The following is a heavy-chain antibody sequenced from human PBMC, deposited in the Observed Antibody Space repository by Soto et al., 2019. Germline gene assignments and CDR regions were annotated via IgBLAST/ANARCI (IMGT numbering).Heavy chain of an antibody. V-gene: IGHV1-69*01. Sequence: VQLVQSGAEVKKTGSSVKVSCKASGGTFNKFAFSWVRQAPRQGFEWMGGNIPVFRSAIYAQRFRGRITITADEYTSTVYLYLNDLRSDDTAVYYCARRYCASDNCPLFYYFVDLWGLGTTVTVSS. CDR2: NIPVFRSA. J-gene: IGHJ6*02. D-gene: IGHD2-21*02. CDR1: GGTFNKFA. CDR3: ARRYCASDNCPLFYYFVDL.